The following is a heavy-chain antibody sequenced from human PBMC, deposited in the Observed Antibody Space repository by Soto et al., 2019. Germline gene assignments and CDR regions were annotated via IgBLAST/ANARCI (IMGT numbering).Heavy chain of an antibody. D-gene: IGHD5-12*01. Sequence: EVQLVESGGGLVQPGGSLRLSCAASGFTFSSYCMHWVRQAPGKGLVWVSRINSDGSITSYADSVKGRFTISRDNAKNTMYLQMNSLRAEDTAVYYCAREGILATMGLGGSYYGMDVWGQGTTVTFSS. CDR3: AREGILATMGLGGSYYGMDV. CDR2: INSDGSIT. J-gene: IGHJ6*01. CDR1: GFTFSSYC. V-gene: IGHV3-74*01.